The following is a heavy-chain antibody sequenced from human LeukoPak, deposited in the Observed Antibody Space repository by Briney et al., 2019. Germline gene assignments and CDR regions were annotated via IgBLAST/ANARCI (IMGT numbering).Heavy chain of an antibody. J-gene: IGHJ6*03. CDR3: ARGGDIVVVPEDYYYYYMDV. CDR1: GYTFTSYD. V-gene: IGHV1-8*03. Sequence: ASVKVSCKASGYTFTSYDINWVRQATGQGLEWMGWMNPNSGNTGYAQKFQGRVTITRNTSISTAYMELSSLRSEDTAVYYCARGGDIVVVPEDYYYYYMDVWGKGTTVTASS. CDR2: MNPNSGNT. D-gene: IGHD2-2*01.